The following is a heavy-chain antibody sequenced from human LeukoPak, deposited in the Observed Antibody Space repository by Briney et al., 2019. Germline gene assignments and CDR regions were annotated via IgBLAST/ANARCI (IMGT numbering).Heavy chain of an antibody. CDR1: GFTFSDAW. CDR2: IKSKTHGGTI. CDR3: TTDQPYYYDSSGYFS. V-gene: IGHV3-15*01. D-gene: IGHD3-22*01. J-gene: IGHJ5*02. Sequence: PGGSLRLSCAASGFTFSDAWMSWVRQAPGKGLEWVGRIKSKTHGGTIDYAAAVKGRFTISRDDSKNTLYLQMNSLKIEDTAVYYCTTDQPYYYDSSGYFSWGQGTLVTVSS.